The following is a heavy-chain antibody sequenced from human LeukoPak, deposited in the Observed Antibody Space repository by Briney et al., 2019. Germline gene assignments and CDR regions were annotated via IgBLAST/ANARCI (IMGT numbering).Heavy chain of an antibody. CDR1: VGTFSSYA. CDR3: ARDPRIAAAGDNWFDP. J-gene: IGHJ5*02. CDR2: IIPILGIA. D-gene: IGHD6-13*01. V-gene: IGHV1-69*04. Sequence: GASVKVSCKASVGTFSSYAISWVRQAPGQGLEWMGRIIPILGIANYAQKFQGRVTITADKSTSTAYMELSSLRSEDTAVYYCARDPRIAAAGDNWFDPWGQGTLVTVSS.